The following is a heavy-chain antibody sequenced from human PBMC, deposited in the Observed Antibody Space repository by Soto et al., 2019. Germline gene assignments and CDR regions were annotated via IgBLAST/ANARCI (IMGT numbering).Heavy chain of an antibody. Sequence: GGSLRLSCAASGFTFSSYAMSWVRQAPGKGLEGGSAISGSGGSTYYADSVKGRFTISRDNSKNKLYLQMNSLRAEDTAVYYCAKSYSSSSHAFDIWGQGTMVTVSS. D-gene: IGHD6-6*01. CDR2: ISGSGGST. CDR1: GFTFSSYA. CDR3: AKSYSSSSHAFDI. V-gene: IGHV3-23*01. J-gene: IGHJ3*02.